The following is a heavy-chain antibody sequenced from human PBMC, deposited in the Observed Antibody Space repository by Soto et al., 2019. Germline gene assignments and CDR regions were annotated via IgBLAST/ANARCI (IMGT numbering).Heavy chain of an antibody. Sequence: ASVKVSCKASGYTFTSYDINWVRQATGQGLEWMGWMNPNSGNTGYAQKFQGRVTMTRNTSISTAYMELSSLRSEDTAVYYCARGQLQYSGYDYYYYGMDVWGQGSTGTVSS. V-gene: IGHV1-8*01. CDR1: GYTFTSYD. CDR3: ARGQLQYSGYDYYYYGMDV. CDR2: MNPNSGNT. J-gene: IGHJ6*02. D-gene: IGHD5-12*01.